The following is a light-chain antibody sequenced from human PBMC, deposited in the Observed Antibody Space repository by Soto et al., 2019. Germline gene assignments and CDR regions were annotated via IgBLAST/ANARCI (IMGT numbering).Light chain of an antibody. CDR3: QQYNSYWT. J-gene: IGKJ1*01. CDR1: QSISSW. Sequence: DIQMTQSPSTLPASLGDRVTITCRASQSISSWFAWYQQKPGKAPKLLIYDASSLESGVPSRFSGSGSGTEFTLTISSLQPDDFTTYYCQQYNSYWTFGQGTKVDIK. V-gene: IGKV1-5*01. CDR2: DAS.